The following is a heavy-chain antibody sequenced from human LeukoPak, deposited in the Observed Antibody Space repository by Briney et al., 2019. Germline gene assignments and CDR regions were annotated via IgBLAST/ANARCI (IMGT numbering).Heavy chain of an antibody. V-gene: IGHV4-59*08. CDR3: ARHLSGSYADIAFDI. CDR2: IYYSGST. Sequence: SETLSLTYTVSGGSISSYYWSWIRQPPGKGLEWIGYIYYSGSTNYNPSLKSRVTISVDTSKNQFSLKLSSVTAADTAVYYCARHLSGSYADIAFDIWGQGTMVTVSS. D-gene: IGHD1-26*01. J-gene: IGHJ3*02. CDR1: GGSISSYY.